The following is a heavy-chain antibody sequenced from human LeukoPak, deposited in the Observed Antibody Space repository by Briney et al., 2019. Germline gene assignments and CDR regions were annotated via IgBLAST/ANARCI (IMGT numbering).Heavy chain of an antibody. J-gene: IGHJ5*02. CDR3: ARDARSWFDP. V-gene: IGHV3-21*01. Sequence: GGSLRLSCAASGFTFSRYTMNWVRQSPGKGLEWVSSISSSGYYIYYADSVKGRFTISRDNAKNSLYLQMNSLRAEDTAVYYCARDARSWFDPWGQGTLVAVSS. CDR1: GFTFSRYT. CDR2: ISSSGYYI.